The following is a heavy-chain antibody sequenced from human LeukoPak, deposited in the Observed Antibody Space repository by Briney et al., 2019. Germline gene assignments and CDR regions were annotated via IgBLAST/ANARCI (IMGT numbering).Heavy chain of an antibody. V-gene: IGHV4-34*01. J-gene: IGHJ6*02. D-gene: IGHD3-3*01. CDR2: INHSGST. CDR3: ARCWRITIFRVVPYGMDV. CDR1: GGSFSGYY. Sequence: PSETLSLTCAVYGGSFSGYYWSWIRQPPGKGLEWIGEINHSGSTNYNPSLKSRVTISVDTSKNQFSLKLSSVTAADTAVYYCARCWRITIFRVVPYGMDVWGQGTTVTVSS.